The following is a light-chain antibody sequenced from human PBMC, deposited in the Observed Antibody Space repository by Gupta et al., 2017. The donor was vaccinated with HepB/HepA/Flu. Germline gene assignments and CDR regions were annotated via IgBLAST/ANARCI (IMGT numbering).Light chain of an antibody. CDR1: QSLLYTDGYTY. CDR2: KGS. Sequence: DVVMTQSPLSLSVTLGQPASISCRSSQSLLYTDGYTYLNWFQQRPGQSPRRLIYKGSNRDSGVPDRFSGSGSGTDFTLKISRVEAEDVGVYYCMQGKHCPGTFGQGTKLEIK. V-gene: IGKV2-30*01. CDR3: MQGKHCPGT. J-gene: IGKJ2*01.